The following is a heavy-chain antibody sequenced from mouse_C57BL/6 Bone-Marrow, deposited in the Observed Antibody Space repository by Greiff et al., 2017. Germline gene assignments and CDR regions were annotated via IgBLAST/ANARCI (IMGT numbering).Heavy chain of an antibody. J-gene: IGHJ2*01. CDR3: ARSYYYGSSRDYFDY. CDR2: IYPGSGNT. Sequence: QVQLQQSGPELVKPGASVKISCKASGYSFTSYYIHWVKQRPGQGLEWIGWIYPGSGNTKYNEKFKGKATLTADTSSSTAYMQLSSLTSEDSAVYYCARSYYYGSSRDYFDYWGQGTTLTVSS. D-gene: IGHD1-1*01. CDR1: GYSFTSYY. V-gene: IGHV1-66*01.